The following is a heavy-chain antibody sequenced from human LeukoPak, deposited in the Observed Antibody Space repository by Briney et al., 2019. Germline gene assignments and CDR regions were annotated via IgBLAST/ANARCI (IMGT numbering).Heavy chain of an antibody. Sequence: SETLSLTCAVYGGSFSGYYWSWIRQPPGKGLEWIGEINHSGSTNYNPSLKSRVTISVDTSKNQFSLKLSSVTAADTAVHYSARGLEPGKYYFDYWGQGTLVTVSS. J-gene: IGHJ4*02. D-gene: IGHD1-1*01. CDR3: ARGLEPGKYYFDY. CDR1: GGSFSGYY. V-gene: IGHV4-34*01. CDR2: INHSGST.